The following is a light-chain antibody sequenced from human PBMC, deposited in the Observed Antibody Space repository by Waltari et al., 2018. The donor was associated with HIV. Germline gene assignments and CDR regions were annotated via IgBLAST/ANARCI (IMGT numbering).Light chain of an antibody. J-gene: IGLJ2*01. CDR1: KLDANY. V-gene: IGLV3-1*01. Sequence: SYELTQAPSVSVSPGQTASITCSGEKLDANYVFWYQQKSGQSPVLVIFQDRKRPSGIPERFSGSNSAKTATLTISGTQFMDEADYYCQAWDANTAIFGGGTKLTVL. CDR3: QAWDANTAI. CDR2: QDR.